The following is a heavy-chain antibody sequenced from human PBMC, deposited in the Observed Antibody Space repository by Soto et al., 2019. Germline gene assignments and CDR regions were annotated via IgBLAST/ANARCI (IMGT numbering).Heavy chain of an antibody. J-gene: IGHJ6*02. CDR3: AREDRDRETGLVPAAIDGRDV. Sequence: QVQLVQSGAEVKKPGSSVKVSCKASGGTFSRYSITWVRQAPGHGLEWIGRIIPIFGIASYAQKFQGRVTITADESTSTAYMGLSSLRSDDTAVYYCAREDRDRETGLVPAAIDGRDVWGQGTTVTVSS. V-gene: IGHV1-69*08. CDR1: GGTFSRYS. CDR2: IIPIFGIA. D-gene: IGHD2-2*01.